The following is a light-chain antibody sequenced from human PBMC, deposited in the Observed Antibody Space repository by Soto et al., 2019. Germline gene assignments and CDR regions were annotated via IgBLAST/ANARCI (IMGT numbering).Light chain of an antibody. CDR2: AAS. CDR1: QSISTN. J-gene: IGKJ1*01. V-gene: IGKV1-39*01. Sequence: DIQMTQSPSSLSASLGDRVTITCRASQSISTNLNWYQQKPGRVPKLLIYAASSLQSGVPSRFSGSGSGTDFTLTISSLQPEDFATYYCQHYNSYSEAFGQGTKVDIK. CDR3: QHYNSYSEA.